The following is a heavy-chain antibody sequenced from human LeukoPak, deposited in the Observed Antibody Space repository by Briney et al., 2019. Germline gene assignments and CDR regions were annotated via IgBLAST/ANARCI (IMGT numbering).Heavy chain of an antibody. CDR3: ARAWSVTYYYYGMDV. CDR1: GGSFSGYY. CDR2: INHSGST. Sequence: SETLSLTCAVYGGSFSGYYWSWIRQPPGKGLEWIGEINHSGSTNYNPSLKSRVTISVDTSKNQFSLKLSSATAADTAVYYCARAWSVTYYYYGMDVWGQGTTVTVSS. D-gene: IGHD4-11*01. V-gene: IGHV4-34*01. J-gene: IGHJ6*02.